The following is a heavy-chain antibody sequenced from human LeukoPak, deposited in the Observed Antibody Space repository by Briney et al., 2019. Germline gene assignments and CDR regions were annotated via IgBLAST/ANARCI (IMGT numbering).Heavy chain of an antibody. CDR1: GFTFSSYS. D-gene: IGHD6-19*01. CDR3: ARKAPNTGWPGAFDI. CDR2: ISRSRSYI. V-gene: IGHV3-21*01. Sequence: KSGGSLRLSCAASGFTFSSYSMNWVRQAPGEGLEWVSSISRSRSYIYYADSVKGRFTISRDNAKNSLYLQMNSLRAEDTAVYYCARKAPNTGWPGAFDIWGQGTMVTVSS. J-gene: IGHJ3*02.